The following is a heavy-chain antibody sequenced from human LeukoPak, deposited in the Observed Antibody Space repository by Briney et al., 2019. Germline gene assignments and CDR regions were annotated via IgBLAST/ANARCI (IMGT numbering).Heavy chain of an antibody. J-gene: IGHJ5*02. CDR2: ISGSGAST. CDR1: GFTFSDYA. Sequence: GGSLRLSCAASGFTFSDYAMTWVRQAPGKGLQWVSGISGSGASTYYGDSVKGRFIISRDNSKNTLYLQIDSLRAEDTAVYYCAKGASRGWLLYWFDPWGQGTLVTVSS. D-gene: IGHD6-19*01. V-gene: IGHV3-23*01. CDR3: AKGASRGWLLYWFDP.